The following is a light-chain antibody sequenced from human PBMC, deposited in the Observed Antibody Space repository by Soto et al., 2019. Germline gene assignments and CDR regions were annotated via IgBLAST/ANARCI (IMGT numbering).Light chain of an antibody. CDR1: QSITSE. CDR2: GAT. V-gene: IGKV3-15*01. J-gene: IGKJ2*01. CDR3: QQGHNWPLT. Sequence: EIVMTQSPATLSVSPGERATLSCRASQSITSEFAWYQQKPGQPPRLLVYGATTRATGVPARFTGTESGSEFTLTISGLQSEDFAVYYCQQGHNWPLTFGQGTRLEI.